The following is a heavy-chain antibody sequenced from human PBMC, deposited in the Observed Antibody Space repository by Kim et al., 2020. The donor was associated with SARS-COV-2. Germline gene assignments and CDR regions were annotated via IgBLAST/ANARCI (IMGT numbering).Heavy chain of an antibody. V-gene: IGHV4-61*03. CDR3: ATLRFGDSYFDY. J-gene: IGHJ4*02. D-gene: IGHD3-10*01. Sequence: SHNPPLKSRLTLSIDTSKSHFSLTLNSVTAADTAVYYCATLRFGDSYFDYWGQGALVTVSS.